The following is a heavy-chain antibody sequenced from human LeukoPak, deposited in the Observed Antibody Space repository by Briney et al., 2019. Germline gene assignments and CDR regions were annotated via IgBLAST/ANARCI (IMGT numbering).Heavy chain of an antibody. D-gene: IGHD6-13*01. Sequence: PSETLSLTCTVSGGSISSYYWSWIRQPAGKGLEWIGRIYTSGSTNYNPSLKSRVTMSVDTSKNQFSLKLSSVTAADTAVCYCARGRILAAAGTGYFDYWGQGTLVTVSS. CDR3: ARGRILAAAGTGYFDY. J-gene: IGHJ4*02. V-gene: IGHV4-4*07. CDR1: GGSISSYY. CDR2: IYTSGST.